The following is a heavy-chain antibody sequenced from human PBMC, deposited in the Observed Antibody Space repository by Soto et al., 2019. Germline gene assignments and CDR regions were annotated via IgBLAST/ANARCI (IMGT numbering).Heavy chain of an antibody. CDR3: ARPTDGYSTLGVYYFDD. Sequence: QLQLQESGPGLVKPSETLSLTCTVSGGSISSSSYYWGWIRQPPGKGLEWIGSIYYSGSTYYNPSLKIRATISVDPSKKQFPLKLSSVTAADTAVYYCARPTDGYSTLGVYYFDDWGQGILVTVSS. D-gene: IGHD5-12*01. V-gene: IGHV4-39*01. CDR1: GGSISSSSYY. J-gene: IGHJ4*02. CDR2: IYYSGST.